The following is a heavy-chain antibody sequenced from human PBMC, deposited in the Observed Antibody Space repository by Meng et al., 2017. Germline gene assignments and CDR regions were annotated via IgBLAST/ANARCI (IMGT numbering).Heavy chain of an antibody. J-gene: IGHJ4*02. D-gene: IGHD4-11*01. Sequence: VQLVQSGAEVKKPGASVKVSCKPSGYLFTSYDINWIRQAPGQGLEWMGWVNPINGKTGYAQKFQGRLTMTRDTSIRTAYMELSSLKSEDTAIYYCARGGDYSSWDYWGQGTLVTVSS. CDR2: VNPINGKT. V-gene: IGHV1-8*01. CDR1: GYLFTSYD. CDR3: ARGGDYSSWDY.